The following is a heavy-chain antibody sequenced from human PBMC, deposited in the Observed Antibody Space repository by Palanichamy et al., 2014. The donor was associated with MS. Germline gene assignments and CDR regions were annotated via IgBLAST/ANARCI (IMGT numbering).Heavy chain of an antibody. Sequence: QVQLVQSGAEVKKPGASVKVSCKASGYRFTSYVIHWVRQAPGQKLEWMGWINIDNGNTKYSQKLQGRVTITRDTSASTAYMELSSLRSEDTAVYYCARGGNSGNYLDGFDFWGQGTMVTVFS. V-gene: IGHV1-3*04. J-gene: IGHJ3*01. D-gene: IGHD1-26*01. CDR3: ARGGNSGNYLDGFDF. CDR1: GYRFTSYV. CDR2: INIDNGNT.